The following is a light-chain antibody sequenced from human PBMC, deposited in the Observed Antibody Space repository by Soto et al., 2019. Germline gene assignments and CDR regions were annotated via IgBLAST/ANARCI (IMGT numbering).Light chain of an antibody. CDR2: GAS. CDR3: QQYNNWPHT. V-gene: IGKV3-15*01. CDR1: QSVSSN. J-gene: IGKJ2*01. Sequence: EIVMTQSPATLSVSPGERATLSCRASQSVSSNLAWYQQKPGQAPRLLIYGASTRATGIPARFSDSGSGTEYTPTISRLQYEDFAFYYCQQYNNWPHTFGQGTKLEIK.